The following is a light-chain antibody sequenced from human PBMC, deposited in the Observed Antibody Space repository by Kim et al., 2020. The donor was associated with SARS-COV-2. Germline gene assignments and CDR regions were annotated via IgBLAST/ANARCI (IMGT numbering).Light chain of an antibody. CDR2: EVS. CDR3: CSYAGSRV. Sequence: PGPSIHLSCTGTSTDGGSYNSVSWYQQHPGKAPKLMIYEVSKRPSGVSNRFSGSKSGNTASLTISGLQAGDEADYYCCSYAGSRVFGGGTQLTVL. V-gene: IGLV2-23*02. CDR1: STDGGSYNS. J-gene: IGLJ2*01.